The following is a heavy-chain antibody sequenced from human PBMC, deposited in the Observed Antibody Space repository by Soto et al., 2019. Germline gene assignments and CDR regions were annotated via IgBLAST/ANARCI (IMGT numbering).Heavy chain of an antibody. V-gene: IGHV4-39*01. CDR3: ARHKSGSDWLDP. D-gene: IGHD2-15*01. CDR2: MFYSGAT. J-gene: IGHJ5*02. CDR1: GGSISDISYC. Sequence: SETLSLTCTVSGGSISDISYCWGWICQPPGKGLQWIGCMFYSGATYYNPSLKNRVTLSVDTSNNEFSLKLVSVTAPDTAVYYCARHKSGSDWLDPWGQGTLVTVSS.